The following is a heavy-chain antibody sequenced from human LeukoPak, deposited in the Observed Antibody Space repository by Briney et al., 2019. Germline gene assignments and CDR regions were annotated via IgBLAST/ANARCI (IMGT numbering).Heavy chain of an antibody. CDR1: GYTFTGYY. J-gene: IGHJ4*02. D-gene: IGHD3-3*01. CDR2: INPNSGGT. Sequence: ASVKVSCKASGYTFTGYYMLWVRQAPGQGLEWMGWINPNSGGTNYAQKFQGRVTMTRDTSISTAYMELSRLRSDDTAVYYCARGYDFWSGYLTGWGQGTLVTVSS. V-gene: IGHV1-2*02. CDR3: ARGYDFWSGYLTG.